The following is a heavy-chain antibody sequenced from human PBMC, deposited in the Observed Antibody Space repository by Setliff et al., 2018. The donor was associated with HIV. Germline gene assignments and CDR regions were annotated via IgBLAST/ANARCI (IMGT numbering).Heavy chain of an antibody. Sequence: SETLSLTCTVSGDSVSTRNSFWGWIRQPPGKGLEWIGSFSYNGGRRYNPSLKSRVTISADMSKNHFSLNLTAVTAADTAVYYCVKHVDSDFSGDPAWSDPWGQGIPVTVSS. J-gene: IGHJ5*02. CDR3: VKHVDSDFSGDPAWSDP. D-gene: IGHD2-15*01. CDR2: FSYNGGR. V-gene: IGHV4-39*01. CDR1: GDSVSTRNSF.